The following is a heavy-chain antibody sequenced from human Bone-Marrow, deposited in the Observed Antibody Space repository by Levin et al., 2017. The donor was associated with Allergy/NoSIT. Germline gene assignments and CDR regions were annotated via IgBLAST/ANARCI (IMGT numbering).Heavy chain of an antibody. V-gene: IGHV2-5*02. Sequence: ESGPTLVKPTQTLTLSCTFSGFSLTTSGVTVGWFRQPPGKALEWLALIFWDDDKRYSPSLESRLTITKDTSTNQVVLTLTNVDPVDTATYFGARTTYASGSPDFWGPGTMVTVSS. D-gene: IGHD3-10*01. CDR2: IFWDDDK. CDR3: ARTTYASGSPDF. J-gene: IGHJ3*01. CDR1: GFSLTTSGVT.